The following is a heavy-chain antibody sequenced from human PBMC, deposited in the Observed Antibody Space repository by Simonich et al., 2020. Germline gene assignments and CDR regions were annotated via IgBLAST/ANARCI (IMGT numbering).Heavy chain of an antibody. D-gene: IGHD2-2*01. CDR1: GYTFTGYY. CDR2: CTPNSGGK. J-gene: IGHJ3*02. CDR3: ARDPVVPAAIRNAFDI. V-gene: IGHV1-2*02. Sequence: QVQLVQSGAEVKKPGASVKVSCKASGYTFTGYYMHWVRQAPGQVLEWMGWCTPNSGGKNYAKNVQGRVTMTRDTSISTAYMELSRLISDDTAVYYCARDPVVPAAIRNAFDIWGQGTMVTVSS.